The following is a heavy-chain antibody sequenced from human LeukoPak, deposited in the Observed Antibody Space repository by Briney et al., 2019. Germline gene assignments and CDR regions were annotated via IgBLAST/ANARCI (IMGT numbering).Heavy chain of an antibody. CDR1: GGTFRSYA. J-gene: IGHJ6*02. V-gene: IGHV1-69*13. CDR2: IIPIFDTT. Sequence: RASVKVSCKASGGTFRSYAISWVRQAPGQGLEWMGGIIPIFDTTTYAQKFQGRVTITADESTSTAYMELSSLRSEDTAVYYCARGYSSGWTGYYYGMEVWGQGTTVTVSS. D-gene: IGHD6-19*01. CDR3: ARGYSSGWTGYYYGMEV.